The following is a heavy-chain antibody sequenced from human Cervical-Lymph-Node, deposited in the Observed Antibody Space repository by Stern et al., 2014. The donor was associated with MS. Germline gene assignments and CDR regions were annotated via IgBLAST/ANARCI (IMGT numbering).Heavy chain of an antibody. J-gene: IGHJ4*02. Sequence: VQLVESGAEVKKPGASVKVSCKASGYTFTTYYMHWVRQAPGQGLEWMGIINPNGGSTDYAQRFKGRITMTMDTSTSTVYMELSSLRSEDTAVYYCARYFSARELGVLHYWGQGTLVTVSS. D-gene: IGHD1-26*01. V-gene: IGHV1-46*01. CDR3: ARYFSARELGVLHY. CDR1: GYTFTTYY. CDR2: INPNGGST.